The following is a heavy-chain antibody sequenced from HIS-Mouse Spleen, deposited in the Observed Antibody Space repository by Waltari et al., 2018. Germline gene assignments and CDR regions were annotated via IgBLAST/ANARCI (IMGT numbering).Heavy chain of an antibody. CDR1: GFTVSSNY. V-gene: IGHV3-66*01. Sequence: EVQLVESGGGLVQPGGSLRLSCAASGFTVSSNYMSWVRQAPGKGMEWVSVIYSGGSTYYADSVKGRFTISRDNSKNTLYLQLNSLRAEDTAVYYCATLSWGYEYNSFDYWGQGTLVTVSS. CDR3: ATLSWGYEYNSFDY. CDR2: IYSGGST. J-gene: IGHJ4*02. D-gene: IGHD6-13*01.